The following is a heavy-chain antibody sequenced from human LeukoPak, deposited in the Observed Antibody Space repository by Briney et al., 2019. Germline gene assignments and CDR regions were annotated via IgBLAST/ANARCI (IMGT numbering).Heavy chain of an antibody. D-gene: IGHD6-19*01. CDR1: GGSISSYY. CDR3: ARVRYSSGWHLDY. J-gene: IGHJ4*02. CDR2: INHSGST. V-gene: IGHV4-34*01. Sequence: SETLSLTCTVSGGSISSYYWSWIRQPPGKGLEWIGEINHSGSTNYNPSLKSRVTISVDTSKNQFSLKLSSVTAADTAVYYCARVRYSSGWHLDYWGQGTLVTVSS.